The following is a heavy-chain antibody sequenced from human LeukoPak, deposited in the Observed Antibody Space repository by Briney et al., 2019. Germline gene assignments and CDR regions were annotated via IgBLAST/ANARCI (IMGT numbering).Heavy chain of an antibody. CDR3: ARGGGSYYTDY. V-gene: IGHV4-34*01. CDR2: INHSGST. Sequence: SETLSLTCAVYGGSFSDYYGSWIRQPPGKGLEWIGEINHSGSTNYNPSLKSRVTISVDTSKNQFSLKLSSVTAADTAVYYCARGGGSYYTDYWGQGTLVTVSS. J-gene: IGHJ4*02. CDR1: GGSFSDYY. D-gene: IGHD1-26*01.